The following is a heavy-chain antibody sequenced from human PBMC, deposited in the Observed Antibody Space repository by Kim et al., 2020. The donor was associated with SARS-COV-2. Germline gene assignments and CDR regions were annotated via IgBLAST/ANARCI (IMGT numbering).Heavy chain of an antibody. V-gene: IGHV4-61*01. CDR2: IYYSGST. CDR3: ARFNWNDVRYFDY. Sequence: SETLSLTCTVSGGSVSSGSYYWSWIRQPPGKGLEWIGYIYYSGSTNYNPSLKSRVTISVDTSKNQFSLKLSSVTAADTAVYYCARFNWNDVRYFDYWGQG. CDR1: GGSVSSGSYY. J-gene: IGHJ4*02. D-gene: IGHD1-1*01.